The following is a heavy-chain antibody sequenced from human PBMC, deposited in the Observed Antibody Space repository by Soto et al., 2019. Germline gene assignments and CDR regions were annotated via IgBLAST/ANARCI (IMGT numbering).Heavy chain of an antibody. D-gene: IGHD3-16*01. CDR3: ARVVVDDYVWYLYYAMDV. Sequence: PQNLRLPSSVSGGFLRLCGYYLSWLRQHPGKGLEWIGYIYYSGSTYYNPSLKSRVTISVDTSKNQLSMKLSSVTAADTAAYYCARVVVDDYVWYLYYAMDVWAQATALT. CDR2: IYYSGST. V-gene: IGHV4-31*03. J-gene: IGHJ6*02. CDR1: GGFLRLCGYY.